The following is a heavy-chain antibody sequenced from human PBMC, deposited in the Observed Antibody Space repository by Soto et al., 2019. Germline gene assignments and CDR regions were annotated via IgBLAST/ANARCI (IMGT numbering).Heavy chain of an antibody. CDR3: ARDGIVGTTDFFDY. D-gene: IGHD1-26*01. CDR2: IYYSGST. J-gene: IGHJ4*02. CDR1: GGSIRSGGYY. V-gene: IGHV4-31*03. Sequence: SETLSLTCTVSGGSIRSGGYYWSWIRQHPGKGLEWIGYIYYSGSTYYNPSLKSRVTISVDTSKNSLYLQMTGLRPEDTAMYYCARDGIVGTTDFFDYWGQGTLVTVSS.